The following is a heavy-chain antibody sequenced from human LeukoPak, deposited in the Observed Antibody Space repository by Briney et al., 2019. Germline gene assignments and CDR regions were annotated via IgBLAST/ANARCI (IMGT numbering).Heavy chain of an antibody. Sequence: AGGSLRLPCAASGFALSSHWMTWVRQVPGRGPEWVANVNRDGSETYYLDSVKGRFTISKDNAKNSLYLQMNSLRAEDTALYHCARNNAMDVWGQGTTVIVSS. CDR2: VNRDGSET. V-gene: IGHV3-7*03. CDR3: ARNNAMDV. CDR1: GFALSSHW. D-gene: IGHD2-8*01. J-gene: IGHJ6*02.